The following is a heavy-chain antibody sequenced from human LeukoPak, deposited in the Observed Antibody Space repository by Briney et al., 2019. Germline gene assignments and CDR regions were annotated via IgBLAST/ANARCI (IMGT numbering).Heavy chain of an antibody. V-gene: IGHV4-34*01. CDR3: ARTSDPGGYYYYYYMDV. CDR1: GGSISNYY. Sequence: KASETLSLTCSVSGGSISNYYWSWIRQPPGKGLEWIGEINHSESTNYNPSLKSRVTISVDTSKNQFSLKLSSVTAADTAVYYCARTSDPGGYYYYYYMDVWGKGTTVTISS. CDR2: INHSEST. D-gene: IGHD3-16*01. J-gene: IGHJ6*03.